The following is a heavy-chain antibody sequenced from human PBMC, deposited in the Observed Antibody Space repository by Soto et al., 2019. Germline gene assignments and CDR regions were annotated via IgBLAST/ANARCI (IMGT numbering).Heavy chain of an antibody. Sequence: PSDTLSLTCAVYGGSFSGYYWSWIRQPPGKGLEWIGEINHSGSTNYNPSLKSRVTISVDTSKNQFSLKLSSVTAADMAVYYCARGRGTMTLAYYYFGMDVLVQGTSVT. J-gene: IGHJ6*02. V-gene: IGHV4-34*01. D-gene: IGHD3-22*01. CDR3: ARGRGTMTLAYYYFGMDV. CDR1: GGSFSGYY. CDR2: INHSGST.